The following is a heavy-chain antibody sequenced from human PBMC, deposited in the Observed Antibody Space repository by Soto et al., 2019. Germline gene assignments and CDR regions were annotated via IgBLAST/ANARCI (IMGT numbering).Heavy chain of an antibody. Sequence: GGSLRLSCAASGFTFSSYSMNWVRQAPGKGLEWVSSISSSSSYIYYADSVKGRFTISRDNAKNSLYLQMNSLRAEDTAVYYCARVPGNWNYGDAETEDYWGQGTLVTVSS. J-gene: IGHJ4*02. CDR3: ARVPGNWNYGDAETEDY. V-gene: IGHV3-21*01. D-gene: IGHD1-7*01. CDR2: ISSSSSYI. CDR1: GFTFSSYS.